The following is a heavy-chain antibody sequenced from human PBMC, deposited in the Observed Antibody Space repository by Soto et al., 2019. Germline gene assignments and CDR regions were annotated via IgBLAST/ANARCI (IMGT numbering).Heavy chain of an antibody. J-gene: IGHJ4*02. CDR1: GGSISSGGYY. D-gene: IGHD2-21*02. CDR3: ARESAYCGGDCYAQIDY. CDR2: IYYSGST. V-gene: IGHV4-31*03. Sequence: QVQLQESGPGLVKPSQTLSLTCTVSGGSISSGGYYWSWIRQHPGKGLEWIGYIYYSGSTYYNPSLKSRVTISVDTSKNQFSLKLSSVTAADTAVYYCARESAYCGGDCYAQIDYWGQGTLVTVSS.